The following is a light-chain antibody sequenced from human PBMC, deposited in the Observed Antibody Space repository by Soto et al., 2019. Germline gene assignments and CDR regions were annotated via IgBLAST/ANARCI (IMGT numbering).Light chain of an antibody. CDR2: AAS. J-gene: IGKJ2*01. CDR1: QSISVH. CDR3: QQSFITPYT. V-gene: IGKV1-39*01. Sequence: DIQMTQSPSSLSASVGDTVTITCRASQSISVHLNWYQQKPGKVPKLLIYAASNLHSGVPSRFSGSGSVTDFALTISSLQPEDFATYYCQQSFITPYTFGQGTRLEIK.